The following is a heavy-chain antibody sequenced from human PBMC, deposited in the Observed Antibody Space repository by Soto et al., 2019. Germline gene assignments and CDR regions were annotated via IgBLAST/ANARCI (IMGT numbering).Heavy chain of an antibody. CDR1: GFTFSSYA. CDR3: ARDHGYKGFNVFDY. CDR2: ISYDGSNK. Sequence: LRLSCAASGFTFSSYAMHWVRQAPGKGLEWVAVISYDGSNKYYADSVKGRFTISRDNSKNTLYLQMNSLRAEDTAVYYCARDHGYKGFNVFDYWGQGTLVTVSS. D-gene: IGHD5-12*01. J-gene: IGHJ4*02. V-gene: IGHV3-30-3*01.